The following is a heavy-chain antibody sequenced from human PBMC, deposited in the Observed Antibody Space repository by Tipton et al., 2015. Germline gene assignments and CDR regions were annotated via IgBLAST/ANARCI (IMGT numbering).Heavy chain of an antibody. CDR3: ALGYSYGSYYFDY. D-gene: IGHD5-18*01. CDR1: GFTFANYD. V-gene: IGHV3-23*01. Sequence: SLRLSCAASGFTFANYDMYWVRQAPGKGLEWVSGIRRSGDDTYYPDSVKGRFTISRDNSKNTLYLQMSSLRAEDTAIYYCALGYSYGSYYFDYWGQGTLVTVSS. J-gene: IGHJ4*02. CDR2: IRRSGDDT.